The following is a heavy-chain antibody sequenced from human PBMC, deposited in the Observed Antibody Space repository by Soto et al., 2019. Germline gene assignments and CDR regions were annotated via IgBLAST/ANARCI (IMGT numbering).Heavy chain of an antibody. CDR3: ARASSSTSGAIDY. V-gene: IGHV3-7*04. CDR1: AFTFRNYW. Sequence: EVHLVESGGGMVQPGGSLRLSCAASAFTFRNYWTSWVRQAPGKGLECVAKIKEDGSEKYYVDSVKGRFTVSRDNAENSVYLQMNSLTVEDTAMYYCARASSSTSGAIDYWGQGTLVTVSS. J-gene: IGHJ4*02. D-gene: IGHD2-2*01. CDR2: IKEDGSEK.